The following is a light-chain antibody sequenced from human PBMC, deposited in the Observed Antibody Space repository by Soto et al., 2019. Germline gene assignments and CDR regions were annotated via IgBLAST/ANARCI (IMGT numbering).Light chain of an antibody. Sequence: ALTQPPSASGSPGQSVTISCTGTKNDIGVYDFVSWYQHHPDKAPRLIIYEVVQRPSGVPDRFSGSKSGNTASLTVSGLQAADEADYFCKSYAGSNTYVFGSGTMVTVL. CDR3: KSYAGSNTYV. J-gene: IGLJ1*01. CDR1: KNDIGVYDF. CDR2: EVV. V-gene: IGLV2-8*01.